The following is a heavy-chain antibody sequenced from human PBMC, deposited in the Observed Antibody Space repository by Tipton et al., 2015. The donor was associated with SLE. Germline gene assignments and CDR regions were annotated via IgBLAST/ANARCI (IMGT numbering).Heavy chain of an antibody. CDR3: ARHGGPVPGGGGVSFDI. CDR2: INQSGST. Sequence: TLSLTCTVSGGSISSGGYYWSWIRQPPGKGLEWIGEINQSGSTNYNPSLKSRVTISGDTSKNQFSLNLRSVTAADTAVYYCARHGGPVPGGGGVSFDIWGQGTMVTVSS. V-gene: IGHV4-39*01. D-gene: IGHD6-19*01. J-gene: IGHJ3*02. CDR1: GGSISSGGYY.